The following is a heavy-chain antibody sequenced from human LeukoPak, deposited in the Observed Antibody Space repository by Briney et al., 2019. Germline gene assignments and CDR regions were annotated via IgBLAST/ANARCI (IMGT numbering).Heavy chain of an antibody. CDR3: AKDLNLEWLFPFDY. V-gene: IGHV3-23*01. D-gene: IGHD3-3*01. CDR2: ISGSGGST. Sequence: PGGSLRLSCAASGFTFSSYAMSWVHQAPGKGLEWVSAISGSGGSTYYADSVKGRFTISRDNSKNTLYLQMNSLRAEDTAVYYCAKDLNLEWLFPFDYWGQGTLVTVSS. J-gene: IGHJ4*02. CDR1: GFTFSSYA.